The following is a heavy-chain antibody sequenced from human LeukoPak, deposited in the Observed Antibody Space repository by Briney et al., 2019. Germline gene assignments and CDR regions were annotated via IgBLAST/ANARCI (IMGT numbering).Heavy chain of an antibody. Sequence: SETLSLTCTVSGGSISSYYWGWIRQPPGKGLEWIGNIYYSGSTYYNPSLKSRVTISVDTSKNQFSLKLSSVTAADTAVYYCARQSGSYGVYYYYMDVWGKGTTVTISS. V-gene: IGHV4-39*01. CDR2: IYYSGST. D-gene: IGHD1-26*01. CDR1: GGSISSYY. CDR3: ARQSGSYGVYYYYMDV. J-gene: IGHJ6*03.